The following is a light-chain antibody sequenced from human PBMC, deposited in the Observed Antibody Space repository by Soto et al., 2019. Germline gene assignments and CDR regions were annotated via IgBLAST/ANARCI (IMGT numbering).Light chain of an antibody. CDR1: QSVSSSY. CDR3: QQYGSSPTWT. Sequence: EIVLTQSPGTLSLSPGGRATLSCRASQSVSSSYLAWYQQKPGQAPRLVIYGASSRATGIPDRFSGSGSGTDFTLTISRLEPEDFAVYYCQQYGSSPTWTFGQGTKVDIK. J-gene: IGKJ1*01. CDR2: GAS. V-gene: IGKV3-20*01.